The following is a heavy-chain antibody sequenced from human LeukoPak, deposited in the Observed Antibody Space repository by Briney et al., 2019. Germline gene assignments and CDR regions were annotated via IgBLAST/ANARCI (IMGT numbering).Heavy chain of an antibody. J-gene: IGHJ4*02. D-gene: IGHD3-9*01. V-gene: IGHV4-39*07. Sequence: SETLSLTCTVSGGSISSSSYYWGWIRQPPGKGLEWIGSIYYSGSTYYNPSLKSRVTISVDTSKNQFSLKLSSVTAADTAVYYCARYGTYYDILKMYFDYWGQGTLVTVSS. CDR2: IYYSGST. CDR3: ARYGTYYDILKMYFDY. CDR1: GGSISSSSYY.